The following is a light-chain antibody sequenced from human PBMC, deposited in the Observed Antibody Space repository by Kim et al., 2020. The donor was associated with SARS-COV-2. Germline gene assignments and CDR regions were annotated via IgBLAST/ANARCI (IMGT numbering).Light chain of an antibody. V-gene: IGKV3-15*01. Sequence: PGDAATLSCSASLSIDRDLAWYQQKPGQPPRLLIYVSSTRAPGIPDRFSGSGSGTDLTLTINSLQSEDLAVYYCQHYNAWPPWTFGRGTKLEI. J-gene: IGKJ1*01. CDR3: QHYNAWPPWT. CDR2: VSS. CDR1: LSIDRD.